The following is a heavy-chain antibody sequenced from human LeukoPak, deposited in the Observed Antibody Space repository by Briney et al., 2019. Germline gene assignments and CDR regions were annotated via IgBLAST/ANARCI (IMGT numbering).Heavy chain of an antibody. J-gene: IGHJ4*02. Sequence: GGSLRLSCAASGFTFTGFWMSWVRQVPGKGLEWVANINQDGSEKNYVDSVKGRFTISRDNAKNSLSLQLSSLRDDDTAVYYCARDDGSVSYLGHWGQGTLVTVSS. CDR3: ARDDGSVSYLGH. CDR1: GFTFTGFW. V-gene: IGHV3-7*01. D-gene: IGHD3-10*01. CDR2: INQDGSEK.